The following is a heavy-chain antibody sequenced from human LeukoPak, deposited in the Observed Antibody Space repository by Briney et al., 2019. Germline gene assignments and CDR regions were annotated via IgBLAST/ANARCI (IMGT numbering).Heavy chain of an antibody. J-gene: IGHJ6*01. V-gene: IGHV3-30*02. CDR2: IRYDGTNK. CDR1: GFTFSDYG. D-gene: IGHD3-22*01. Sequence: PGGSLRLSCTASGFTFSDYGMHWVRQAPGKGLDWVAFIRYDGTNKYYADSVKGRFTISRDNSKNTLYLQMNSLRAEDTAVYYCARDPDSSGYYGGYYYYYGMDVWGQGTTVTVSS. CDR3: ARDPDSSGYYGGYYYYYGMDV.